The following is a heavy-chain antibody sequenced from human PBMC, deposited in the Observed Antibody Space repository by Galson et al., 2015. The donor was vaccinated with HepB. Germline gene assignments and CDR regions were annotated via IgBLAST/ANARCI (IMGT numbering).Heavy chain of an antibody. CDR1: GDSISSSSHY. D-gene: IGHD3-22*01. V-gene: IGHV4-39*07. CDR2: IYRSGTT. Sequence: SETLSLTCSVSGDSISSSSHYWGWIRQAPGQGLEWIGSIYRSGTTFYNASLKSRLTMSVDTSKNQFSLKLSSVTAADTAVYYCAREKGTYYYESSGYSYAFDIWGQGTMVTVSS. CDR3: AREKGTYYYESSGYSYAFDI. J-gene: IGHJ3*02.